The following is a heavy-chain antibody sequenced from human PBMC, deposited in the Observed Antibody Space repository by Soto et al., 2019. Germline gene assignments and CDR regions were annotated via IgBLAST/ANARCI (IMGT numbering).Heavy chain of an antibody. CDR2: IIPIFGTA. J-gene: IGHJ5*02. CDR3: ASERWDHTTVTISGNWFDP. V-gene: IGHV1-69*13. CDR1: GGTFSSYA. D-gene: IGHD4-4*01. Sequence: SVKVSCKASGGTFSSYAISWVRQAPGQGLEWMGGIIPIFGTANYAQKFQGRVTSTADESTSTAYMELSSLRSEDTAVYYCASERWDHTTVTISGNWFDPWGQGTLVTVSS.